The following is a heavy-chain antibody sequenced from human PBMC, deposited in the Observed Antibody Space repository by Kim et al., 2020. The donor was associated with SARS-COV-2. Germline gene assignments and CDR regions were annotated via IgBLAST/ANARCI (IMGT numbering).Heavy chain of an antibody. CDR2: IIPIFGTA. Sequence: SVKVSCKASGGTFSSYAISWVRQAPGQGLEWMGGIIPIFGTANYAQKFQGRVTITADESTSTAYMELSSLRSEDTAVYYCARVGGPYYYGSGSYYYWGQGTLVTVSS. CDR1: GGTFSSYA. J-gene: IGHJ4*02. CDR3: ARVGGPYYYGSGSYYY. D-gene: IGHD3-10*01. V-gene: IGHV1-69*13.